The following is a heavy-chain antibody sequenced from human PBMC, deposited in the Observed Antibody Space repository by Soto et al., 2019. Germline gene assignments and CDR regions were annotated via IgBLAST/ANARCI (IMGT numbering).Heavy chain of an antibody. CDR1: GYTFTSYD. Sequence: GASVKVSCKASGYTFTSYDINWVRQATGQGLEWMGWMNPNSGNTGYAQKFQGRVTMTRNTSISTAYMELSSLRSEDTAVYYCARRRIAASGWDVWGQGTTVTVSS. J-gene: IGHJ6*02. CDR2: MNPNSGNT. CDR3: ARRRIAASGWDV. D-gene: IGHD6-13*01. V-gene: IGHV1-8*01.